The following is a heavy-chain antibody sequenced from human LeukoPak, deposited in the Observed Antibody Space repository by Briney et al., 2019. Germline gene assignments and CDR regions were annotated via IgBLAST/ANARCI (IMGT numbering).Heavy chain of an antibody. D-gene: IGHD3-22*01. Sequence: GRSLRLSCAASGFTFSSYGMHWVRQAPGKGLEWVAVISYDGSNKYYADSVKGRFTISRDNSKNTLYLQMNSLRAEDTAVYYCARDYYDSSGYLNWFDPWGQGTLVTVPS. CDR1: GFTFSSYG. CDR2: ISYDGSNK. J-gene: IGHJ5*02. V-gene: IGHV3-30*03. CDR3: ARDYYDSSGYLNWFDP.